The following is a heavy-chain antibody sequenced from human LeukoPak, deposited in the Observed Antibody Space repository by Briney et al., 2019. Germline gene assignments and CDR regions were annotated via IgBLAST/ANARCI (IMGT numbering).Heavy chain of an antibody. V-gene: IGHV3-23*01. CDR2: ISGGGDTT. Sequence: PGGSLRLSCGGSGFTFSNHAMSWVRQSSGKGLEWVSVISGGGDTTYYADSVKGRFTISRDNSKNTLYLQMNSLRAEDTAVFYCAKVATKGNYYDSSGYSLGYWGQGTLVTVSS. J-gene: IGHJ4*02. CDR1: GFTFSNHA. CDR3: AKVATKGNYYDSSGYSLGY. D-gene: IGHD3-22*01.